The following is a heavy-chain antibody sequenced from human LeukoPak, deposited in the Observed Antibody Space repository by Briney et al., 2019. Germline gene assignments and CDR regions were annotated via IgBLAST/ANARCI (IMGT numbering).Heavy chain of an antibody. CDR3: ARDLSYSSSSKVDI. J-gene: IGHJ3*02. D-gene: IGHD6-6*01. CDR1: GFTFSSYS. CDR2: ISSSSSYI. Sequence: GGSLGLSCAASGFTFSSYSMNWVRQAPGKGLEWVSSISSSSSYIYYADSVKGRFTISRDNAKNSLYLQMNSLRAEDTAVYYCARDLSYSSSSKVDIWGQGTMVTVSS. V-gene: IGHV3-21*01.